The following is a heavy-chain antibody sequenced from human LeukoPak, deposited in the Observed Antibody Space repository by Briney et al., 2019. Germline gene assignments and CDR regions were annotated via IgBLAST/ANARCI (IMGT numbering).Heavy chain of an antibody. V-gene: IGHV1-2*02. J-gene: IGHJ4*02. CDR3: ARASFISKYCSSTSCSLEY. CDR2: INPNSGGT. Sequence: ASVKVSCKASGYTFTGYYMHWVRQAPGQGLEWMGWINPNSGGTNYAQKFQGRVTVTRDTSISTAYMGLSRLRSDDTAVYYCARASFISKYCSSTSCSLEYWGQGTLVTVSS. CDR1: GYTFTGYY. D-gene: IGHD2-2*01.